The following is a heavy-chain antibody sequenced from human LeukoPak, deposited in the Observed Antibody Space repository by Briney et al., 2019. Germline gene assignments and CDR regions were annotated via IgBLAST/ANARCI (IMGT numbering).Heavy chain of an antibody. V-gene: IGHV3-48*03. CDR2: ISISGSTV. J-gene: IGHJ4*02. CDR1: GFTFSNYE. CDR3: AREGVVVSAAVDY. Sequence: GGSLRLSCAASGFTFSNYEMNWVRQAPGKGLEWVSYISISGSTVYYADSVKGRFTISRDNAKNSLYLQMNSLRAEDTAVYYCAREGVVVSAAVDYWGQGTLVTVSS. D-gene: IGHD2-2*01.